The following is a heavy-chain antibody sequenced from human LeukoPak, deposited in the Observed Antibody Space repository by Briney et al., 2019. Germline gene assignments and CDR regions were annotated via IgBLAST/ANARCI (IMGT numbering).Heavy chain of an antibody. CDR3: ARDSEDIVVVPFDY. CDR1: GFTFSSYS. Sequence: GRSLRLSCAASGFTFSSYSMNWVRQAPGKGLEWASSISSSSSYIYYADSVKGRFTISRDNAKNSLYLQMNSLRAEDTAVYYCARDSEDIVVVPFDYWGQGTLVTVSS. V-gene: IGHV3-21*01. D-gene: IGHD2-2*01. CDR2: ISSSSSYI. J-gene: IGHJ4*02.